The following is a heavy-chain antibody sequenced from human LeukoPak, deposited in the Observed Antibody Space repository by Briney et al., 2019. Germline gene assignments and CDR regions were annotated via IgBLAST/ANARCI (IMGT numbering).Heavy chain of an antibody. V-gene: IGHV1-2*02. J-gene: IGHJ4*02. CDR2: INPNSGGT. D-gene: IGHD3-22*01. CDR1: GYTFTGYY. CDR3: ARPRLPYYYDSSGPKGDYYFGY. Sequence: ASVKVSCKASGYTFTGYYMHWVRQAPGQGLEWMGWINPNSGGTNYAQKFQGRVTMTRDTSISTAYMELSRLRSDDTAVYYCARPRLPYYYDSSGPKGDYYFGYWGQGTLVTVSS.